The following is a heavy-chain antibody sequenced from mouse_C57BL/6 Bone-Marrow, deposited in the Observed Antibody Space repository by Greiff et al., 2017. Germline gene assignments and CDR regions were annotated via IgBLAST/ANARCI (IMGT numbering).Heavy chain of an antibody. CDR3: AILMIMTTDGVWDY. Sequence: EVKLVESGGDLVKPGGSLKLSCAASGFTFSSYGMSWVRQTPDKRLEWVATISSGGSYTYYPDSVKGRFTISRDNAKNTLYLQMSSLKSEDTAMYYCAILMIMTTDGVWDYWGQGTTLTVSS. V-gene: IGHV5-6*02. CDR1: GFTFSSYG. J-gene: IGHJ2*01. CDR2: ISSGGSYT. D-gene: IGHD2-4*01.